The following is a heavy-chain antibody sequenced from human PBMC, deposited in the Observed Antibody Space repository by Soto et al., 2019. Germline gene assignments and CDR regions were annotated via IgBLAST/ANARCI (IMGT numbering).Heavy chain of an antibody. CDR3: AKPSWAGYCSSTSCYKPPEFDY. D-gene: IGHD2-2*02. V-gene: IGHV3-30*18. CDR2: ISYDGSNK. CDR1: GFTFSSYG. Sequence: GWSLRLSCAASGFTFSSYGMHWVRQAPGKGLEWVPVISYDGSNKYYADSVKGRFTISRENSKNTLYLQMNSLRAEDTAVYSCAKPSWAGYCSSTSCYKPPEFDYWAQETLVTLSS. J-gene: IGHJ4*02.